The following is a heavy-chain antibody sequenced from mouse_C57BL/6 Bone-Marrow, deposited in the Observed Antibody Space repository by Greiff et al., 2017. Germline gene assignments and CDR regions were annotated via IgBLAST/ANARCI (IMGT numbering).Heavy chain of an antibody. CDR3: ARLGGYYVYYYARDY. V-gene: IGHV1-26*01. J-gene: IGHJ4*01. Sequence: EVQLQQSGPELVKPGASVKISCKASGYTFTDYYMNWVKQSHGKSLEWIGDINPNNGGTSYNQKFKGKATLTVDKSSSTAYMELRSLTSEDSAVYYCARLGGYYVYYYARDYWGQGTSVTVAS. D-gene: IGHD2-3*01. CDR1: GYTFTDYY. CDR2: INPNNGGT.